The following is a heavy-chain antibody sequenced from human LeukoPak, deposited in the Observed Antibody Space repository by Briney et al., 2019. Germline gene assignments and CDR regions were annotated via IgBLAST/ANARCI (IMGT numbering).Heavy chain of an antibody. D-gene: IGHD3-16*01. V-gene: IGHV3-30*02. CDR3: TRDYPASFDV. Sequence: GGSLRLSCAASGFTFSSYGMHWVRQAPGKGLEWVAFIRYDGSNKYYADSVKGRFTISRDNSKNTLYLQMNSLKTEDTAMYYCTRDYPASFDVWGQGTLVTVSS. J-gene: IGHJ3*01. CDR1: GFTFSSYG. CDR2: IRYDGSNK.